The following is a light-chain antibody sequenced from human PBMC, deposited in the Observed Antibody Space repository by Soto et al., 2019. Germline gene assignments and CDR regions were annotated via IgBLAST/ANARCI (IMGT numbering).Light chain of an antibody. V-gene: IGKV4-1*01. Sequence: VITHSSDSLAGALRSMATNNCNSTQSGVSSSNNRNYLTWYQQKPGQPPKLLIYWASTRESGVPDRFSGSGSGTDFTLTISSLQAEDVAVYYCQQCYTTPLTFGGGTKVDIK. J-gene: IGKJ4*01. CDR3: QQCYTTPLT. CDR1: QSGVSSSNNRNY. CDR2: WAS.